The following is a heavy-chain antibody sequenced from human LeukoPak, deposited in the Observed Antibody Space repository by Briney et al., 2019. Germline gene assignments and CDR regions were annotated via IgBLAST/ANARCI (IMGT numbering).Heavy chain of an antibody. CDR2: ISSSSSYI. Sequence: GGSLRLSCAPSGFTFSSYSMNRVPQAPGTGREWVSSISSSSSYIYYADSVKGRFTISRDNAKNSLYLQMNSLRAEDTAVYYCARDLGPTFYCSGGSCYSNPSYYYYYGMDVWGQGTTVTVSS. V-gene: IGHV3-21*01. D-gene: IGHD2-15*01. J-gene: IGHJ6*02. CDR3: ARDLGPTFYCSGGSCYSNPSYYYYYGMDV. CDR1: GFTFSSYS.